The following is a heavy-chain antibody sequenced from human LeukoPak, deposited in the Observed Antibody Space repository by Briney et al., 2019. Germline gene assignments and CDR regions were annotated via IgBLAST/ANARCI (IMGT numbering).Heavy chain of an antibody. CDR1: GFTFSNYG. CDR2: IRFDGSNK. J-gene: IGHJ4*02. Sequence: GGSLRLSCAASGFTFSNYGIHWVRQAPGKGLEWVAFIRFDGSNKYYADSVKGRFTISRDNSKSTLSLQMNTLRPEDTALYYCAKAAYYYDSSGLLDYWGQGTLVTVSP. CDR3: AKAAYYYDSSGLLDY. D-gene: IGHD3-22*01. V-gene: IGHV3-30*02.